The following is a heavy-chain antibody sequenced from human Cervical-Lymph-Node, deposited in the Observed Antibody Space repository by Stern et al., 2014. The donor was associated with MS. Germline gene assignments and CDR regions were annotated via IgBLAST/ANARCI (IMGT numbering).Heavy chain of an antibody. V-gene: IGHV3-30*18. D-gene: IGHD3-16*01. Sequence: QMQLVQSGGGVVQPGRSLRLSCAASGFTFSSYGLHWVRQAPGKGLEWVAVISYDGTNKDYGYSVKGRFTISRDNSKNTVYLQINSLRAEDTAVYYCAKDTSPREYYYYGMDVWGQGTTVTVSS. CDR3: AKDTSPREYYYYGMDV. J-gene: IGHJ6*02. CDR1: GFTFSSYG. CDR2: ISYDGTNK.